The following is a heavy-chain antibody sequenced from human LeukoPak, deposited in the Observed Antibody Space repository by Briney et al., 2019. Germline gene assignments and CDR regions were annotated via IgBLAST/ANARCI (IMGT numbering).Heavy chain of an antibody. CDR1: GFTFSSNW. J-gene: IGHJ4*02. CDR3: ARERLLLYAMDC. V-gene: IGHV3-7*03. CDR2: IKEDGGEK. Sequence: GGSLRLSCAASGFTFSSNWMSWVRQAPGKGLEWVANIKEDGGEKYYVDSVKGRFSISRDNAKNSLFLQMNSLRAEDTAVYFCARERLLLYAMDCWGQGSLVTVSS. D-gene: IGHD2-8*01.